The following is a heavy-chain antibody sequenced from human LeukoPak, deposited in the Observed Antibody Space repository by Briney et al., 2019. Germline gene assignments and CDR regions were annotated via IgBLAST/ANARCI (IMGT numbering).Heavy chain of an antibody. CDR2: IYHSGST. V-gene: IGHV4-30-2*01. CDR3: ARADAKRVVDP. J-gene: IGHJ5*02. Sequence: KPSQTLSLTCTVSGGSISSGAYYWSWIRQPPGKGLEWIGYIYHSGSTYYNPSLKSRVTISVDRSKNQFSLKMNSVTAADTAVYYCARADAKRVVDPWGQGTLVTVSS. D-gene: IGHD2-15*01. CDR1: GGSISSGAYY.